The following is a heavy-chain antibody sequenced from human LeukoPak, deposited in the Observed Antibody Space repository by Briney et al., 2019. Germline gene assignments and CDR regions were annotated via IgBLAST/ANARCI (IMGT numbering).Heavy chain of an antibody. Sequence: AETLSLTCTVSGVSISSSSYYWGWIRQPPGKGLEWNGYIYYSGSTNYNPSLKSRITISVDTSKNQYSLKLSSVTAAATAVYLCARDRGPNYYGSGAPFDYWGQGTLVTVSS. CDR2: IYYSGST. J-gene: IGHJ4*02. CDR1: GVSISSSSYY. V-gene: IGHV4-61*01. D-gene: IGHD3-10*01. CDR3: ARDRGPNYYGSGAPFDY.